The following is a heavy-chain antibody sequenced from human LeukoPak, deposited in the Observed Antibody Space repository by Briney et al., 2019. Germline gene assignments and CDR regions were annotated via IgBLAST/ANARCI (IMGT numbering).Heavy chain of an antibody. CDR1: GGSISSYY. Sequence: SETLSLTCTVSGGSISSYYWSWIRQPPGKGLEWIGYIYYSGSTNYNPSLKSRVTISVDTSKNQFSLKLNSVTAADTAVYYCARAVGDNRAFDIWGRGTVVTVSS. V-gene: IGHV4-59*12. CDR3: ARAVGDNRAFDI. J-gene: IGHJ3*02. D-gene: IGHD1-14*01. CDR2: IYYSGST.